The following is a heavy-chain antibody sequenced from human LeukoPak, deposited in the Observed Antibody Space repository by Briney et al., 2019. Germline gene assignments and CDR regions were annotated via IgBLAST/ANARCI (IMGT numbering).Heavy chain of an antibody. J-gene: IGHJ4*02. CDR1: GFTFSSYS. CDR2: IYSGGST. Sequence: PGGSLRLSCAASGFTFSSYSMNWVRQAPGKGLEWVSVIYSGGSTYYADSVKGRFTISRDNSKNTLYLQMNSLRAEDTAVYYCARLENYFDYWGQGTLVTVSS. CDR3: ARLENYFDY. V-gene: IGHV3-53*01. D-gene: IGHD1-1*01.